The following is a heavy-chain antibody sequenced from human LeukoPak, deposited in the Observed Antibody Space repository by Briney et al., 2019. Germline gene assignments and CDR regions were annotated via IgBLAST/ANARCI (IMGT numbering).Heavy chain of an antibody. Sequence: PGGSLSLSCAASGFTFSSYSMNWVRQAPGKGLEWVSSISSSSSYIYYADSVKGRFTISRDNAKNSLYLQMNSLRAEDTAVYYCARNDFGAAWAFDIWGQGTMVTVSS. CDR2: ISSSSSYI. D-gene: IGHD3-3*01. V-gene: IGHV3-21*01. CDR1: GFTFSSYS. CDR3: ARNDFGAAWAFDI. J-gene: IGHJ3*02.